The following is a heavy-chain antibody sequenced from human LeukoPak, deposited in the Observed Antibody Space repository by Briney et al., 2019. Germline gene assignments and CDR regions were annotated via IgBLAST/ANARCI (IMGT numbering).Heavy chain of an antibody. CDR3: ARDLDS. Sequence: GGSLRLSCAASGFTFSNYWMTWVRQAPGKGLEWVANIKQDGSEKYYVDSVKGRFTISRDNAKNSLYLQMNSLRVEDTAIYYCARDLDSWGQGTLVTVSS. CDR2: IKQDGSEK. CDR1: GFTFSNYW. V-gene: IGHV3-7*03. J-gene: IGHJ4*02.